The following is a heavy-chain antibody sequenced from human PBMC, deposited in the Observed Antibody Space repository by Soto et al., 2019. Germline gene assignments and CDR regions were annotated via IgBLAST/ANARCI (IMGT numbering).Heavy chain of an antibody. CDR3: ARDKDRQQLGGNYYYIMDV. D-gene: IGHD1-1*01. V-gene: IGHV1-69*12. J-gene: IGHJ6*02. CDR1: GGTFRTSA. CDR2: IMPVFSTP. Sequence: QVQLVQSGPEVKKPGCSVRVSCKTSGGTFRTSAISWVRQAPGQGLEWMGGIMPVFSTPDYAQKFQGRVKITADEYTSTAYMELTSLRSEDTAVYYCARDKDRQQLGGNYYYIMDVWGHGTTVPVSS.